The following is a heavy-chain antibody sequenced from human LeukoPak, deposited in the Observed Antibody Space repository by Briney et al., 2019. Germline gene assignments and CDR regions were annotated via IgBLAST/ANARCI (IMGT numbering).Heavy chain of an antibody. CDR1: GHTFTAYY. CDR3: ARSRESCIGGTCPGDY. V-gene: IGHV1-2*02. CDR2: INPNTDVT. J-gene: IGHJ4*02. Sequence: ASVKFSCKASGHTFTAYYMHWVRQAPGQGLEWLGWINPNTDVTRYAQKFQGRVTMTRDTSISSVYMELSRLTCDDTAVYYCARSRESCIGGTCPGDYWGQGTRVTVSS. D-gene: IGHD2-15*01.